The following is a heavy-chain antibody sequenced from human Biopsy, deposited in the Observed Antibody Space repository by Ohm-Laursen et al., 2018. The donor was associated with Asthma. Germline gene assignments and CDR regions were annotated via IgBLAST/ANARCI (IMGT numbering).Heavy chain of an antibody. V-gene: IGHV4-61*01. J-gene: IGHJ6*02. Sequence: SQTLSLTCTVSGGSVSTGSYYWSWIRQPPGKGLEWLGYIYYTGGDNYNPSPKSRVTISVDTSKNQFSLRLNSVTAADTAVYYCARGPNYHGSGRAPIGMDVWGQGTTVTVSS. D-gene: IGHD3-10*01. CDR1: GGSVSTGSYY. CDR2: IYYTGGD. CDR3: ARGPNYHGSGRAPIGMDV.